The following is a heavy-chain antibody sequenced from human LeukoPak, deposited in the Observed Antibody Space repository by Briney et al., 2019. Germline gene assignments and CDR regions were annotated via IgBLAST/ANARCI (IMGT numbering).Heavy chain of an antibody. D-gene: IGHD3-22*01. J-gene: IGHJ6*02. V-gene: IGHV3-7*01. CDR2: INQDGSEE. Sequence: GGSLRLSCTASGFTFSNYWMTWVRQAPGKGLEWVAHINQDGSEEHYMDSVKGRFTISRDNSKNTLYLQMNSLRAEDTAVYYCARDRGYYDSSGYYLFSHYYYYGMDVWGQGTTVTVSS. CDR3: ARDRGYYDSSGYYLFSHYYYYGMDV. CDR1: GFTFSNYW.